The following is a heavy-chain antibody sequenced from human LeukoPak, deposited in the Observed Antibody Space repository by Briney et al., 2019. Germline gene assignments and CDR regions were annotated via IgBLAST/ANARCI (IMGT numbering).Heavy chain of an antibody. CDR3: ARATVTTSYYYYYMDV. J-gene: IGHJ6*03. Sequence: GGPLRLSCAASGFTFSSYSMTWVRQAPGKGLEWVSYISSSSSTIYYADSVKGRFTISRDNAKNSLYLQMNSLRAEDTAVYYCARATVTTSYYYYYMDVWGKGTTVTVSS. V-gene: IGHV3-48*01. CDR1: GFTFSSYS. D-gene: IGHD4-17*01. CDR2: ISSSSSTI.